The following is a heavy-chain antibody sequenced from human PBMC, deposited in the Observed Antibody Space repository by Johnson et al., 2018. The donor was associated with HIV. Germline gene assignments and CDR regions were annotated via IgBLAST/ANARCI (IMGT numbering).Heavy chain of an antibody. V-gene: IGHV3-13*01. J-gene: IGHJ3*02. D-gene: IGHD3-22*01. Sequence: VQLVESGGGLVQPGESLRLSCAASGFTFNNYNMHWVRRATGKGLEWVSAIGTAGDTYYPDSVKGRFTISREHAKNSLYLQMNSLRAGDTAVYYCARGPPYYDSSGGYAFDIWGQGTVVAVSS. CDR3: ARGPPYYDSSGGYAFDI. CDR1: GFTFNNYN. CDR2: IGTAGDT.